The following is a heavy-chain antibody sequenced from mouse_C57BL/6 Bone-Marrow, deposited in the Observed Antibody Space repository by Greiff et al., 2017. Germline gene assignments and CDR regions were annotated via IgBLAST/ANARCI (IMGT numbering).Heavy chain of an antibody. CDR1: GYTFTSYG. CDR3: AREREPYDGYYGDY. J-gene: IGHJ2*01. D-gene: IGHD2-3*01. Sequence: QVQLKQSGAELARPGASVKLSCKASGYTFTSYGISWVKQRTGQGLEWIGEIYPRSGNTYYNEKFKGKATLTADKSSSTAYMELRSLTSEDSAVYFCAREREPYDGYYGDYWGQGTTLTVSS. CDR2: IYPRSGNT. V-gene: IGHV1-81*01.